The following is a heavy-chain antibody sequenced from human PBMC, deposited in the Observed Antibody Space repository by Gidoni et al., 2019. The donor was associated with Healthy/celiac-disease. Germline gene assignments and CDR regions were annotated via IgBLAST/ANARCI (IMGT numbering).Heavy chain of an antibody. CDR2: ISYDGSNK. CDR3: ARTSPSSY. Sequence: QVQLVESGGGVVQPGRSLRLACAASGFTFRSYGMHWVRQAPGKGLEWVAVISYDGSNKYYADSVKGRFTISRDNSKNTLYLQMNSLRAEDTAVYYCARTSPSSYWGQGTLVTVSS. V-gene: IGHV3-30*03. CDR1: GFTFRSYG. J-gene: IGHJ4*02.